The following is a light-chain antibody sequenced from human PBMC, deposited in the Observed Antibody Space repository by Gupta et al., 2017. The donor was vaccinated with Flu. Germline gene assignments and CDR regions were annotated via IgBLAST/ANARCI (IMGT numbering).Light chain of an antibody. CDR2: KDT. Sequence: SYEVTQPPSVSVSPGQTARSPCSADALTKQYVYWYQQRPGQAPVPVMRKDTERPSGIPDRFSGSSSGTTVTLIISGVQAEDEADYYCQSGDTNGTYVVFGGGTKLTVL. J-gene: IGLJ3*02. CDR3: QSGDTNGTYVV. CDR1: ALTKQY. V-gene: IGLV3-25*03.